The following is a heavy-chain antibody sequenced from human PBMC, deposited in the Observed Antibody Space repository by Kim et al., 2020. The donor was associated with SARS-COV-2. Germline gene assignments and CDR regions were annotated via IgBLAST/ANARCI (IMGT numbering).Heavy chain of an antibody. CDR2: IYYSGST. J-gene: IGHJ5*02. CDR1: GGSISSYY. Sequence: SETLSLTCTVSGGSISSYYWSWIRQPPGKGLEWIGYIYYSGSTNYNPSLKSRVTISVDTSKNQFSLKLSSVTAADTAVYYCARAPIPSSWHRGRWFDPWGQGTLVTVSS. CDR3: ARAPIPSSWHRGRWFDP. V-gene: IGHV4-59*01. D-gene: IGHD6-13*01.